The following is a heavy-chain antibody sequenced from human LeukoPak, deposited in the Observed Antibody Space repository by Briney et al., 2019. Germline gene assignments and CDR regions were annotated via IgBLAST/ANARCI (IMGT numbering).Heavy chain of an antibody. D-gene: IGHD2-21*02. V-gene: IGHV4-61*01. CDR1: AFSITNAYY. CDR3: ARDGSGCGGDCYYGNWFDP. Sequence: TSETLSLTCTVSAFSITNAYYWGWIRQPPGKGLEWIGYIYYSGSTNYNPSLKSRVTISVDTSKNQFSLKLSSVTAADTAVYYCARDGSGCGGDCYYGNWFDPWGQGTLVTVSS. J-gene: IGHJ5*02. CDR2: IYYSGST.